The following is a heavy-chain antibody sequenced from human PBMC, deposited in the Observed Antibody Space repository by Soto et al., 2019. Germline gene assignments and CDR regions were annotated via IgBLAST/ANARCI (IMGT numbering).Heavy chain of an antibody. CDR1: GFTFSAYG. J-gene: IGHJ4*02. D-gene: IGHD4-17*01. Sequence: QVQLVESGGGVVQPGGSLTLSCAASGFTFSAYGMHWVRQAPGVGLQWVTVIVKEGTHKHYADSVKGRFTVSRDNSKNTLYLEMNNLRAEDTAVYYCARDDDYPDNGLDYWGQGTLVSVSS. CDR2: IVKEGTHK. CDR3: ARDDDYPDNGLDY. V-gene: IGHV3-33*05.